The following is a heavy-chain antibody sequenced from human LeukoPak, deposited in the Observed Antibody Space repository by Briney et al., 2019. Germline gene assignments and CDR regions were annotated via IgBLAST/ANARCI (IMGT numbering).Heavy chain of an antibody. CDR3: ARAAYGSGSYYKSYFDY. Sequence: PGGSLRLSCAASGFTFSSYAMHWVRQAPGKGLEWVAVISYDGSNKYYADSVKGRFAISRDNSKNTLYLQMNSLRAEDTAVYYCARAAYGSGSYYKSYFDYWGQGTLVTVSS. CDR1: GFTFSSYA. J-gene: IGHJ4*02. D-gene: IGHD3-10*01. V-gene: IGHV3-30*09. CDR2: ISYDGSNK.